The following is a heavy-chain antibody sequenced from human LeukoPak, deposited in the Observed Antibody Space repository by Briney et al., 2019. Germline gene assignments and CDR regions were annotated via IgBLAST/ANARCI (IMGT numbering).Heavy chain of an antibody. CDR2: IYSGGST. J-gene: IGHJ4*02. CDR1: GFTVSSNH. Sequence: GGSLRISCAASGFTVSSNHMSWVRQAPGKGLEWVSVIYSGGSTYYADSVKGRFTISRDNSKNTLYLQMNSLRAEDTAVYYCAREPYSSGWYYFDYWGQGTLVTVSS. V-gene: IGHV3-66*01. CDR3: AREPYSSGWYYFDY. D-gene: IGHD6-19*01.